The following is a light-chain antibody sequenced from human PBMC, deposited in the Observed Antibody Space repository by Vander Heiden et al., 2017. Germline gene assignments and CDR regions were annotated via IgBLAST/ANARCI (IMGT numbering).Light chain of an antibody. V-gene: IGKV2-28*01. CDR1: QSLLHSNGYNY. CDR3: MQALKSPQT. J-gene: IGKJ2*01. Sequence: IVITQSLLSLPLTPGEPASTSCSSSQSLLHSNGYNYLDWYLQKPGQSPQLLIYLGSNRDSGVPDRFSGSGSGTDFTLKISRVEAEDVGVYYCMQALKSPQTFGQGTKLEIK. CDR2: LGS.